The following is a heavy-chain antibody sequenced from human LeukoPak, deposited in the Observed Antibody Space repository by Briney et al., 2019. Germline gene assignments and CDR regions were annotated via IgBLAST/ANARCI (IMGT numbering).Heavy chain of an antibody. CDR2: INPNSGGT. V-gene: IGHV1-2*02. CDR1: GYTFTGYY. J-gene: IGHJ4*02. Sequence: ASVKVSCKASGYTFTGYYMHWVRQAPGQGLEWMGWINPNSGGTNYAQKFQGRVTMTRDKSISTAYMELSRLRSDDTAVYYCARDTVRPSSGLVGYWGQGTLVTVSS. D-gene: IGHD3-10*01. CDR3: ARDTVRPSSGLVGY.